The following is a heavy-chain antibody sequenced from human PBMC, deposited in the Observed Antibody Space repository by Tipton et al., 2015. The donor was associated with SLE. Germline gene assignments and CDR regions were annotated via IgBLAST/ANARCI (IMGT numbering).Heavy chain of an antibody. D-gene: IGHD5-24*01. Sequence: SLRLSCTVSGYSISTGYYWGWIRQPPGKGLEWISYITSTGSAIYFADSVRGRFSISRDNAKNSLFLQMNSLRAEDSAVYYCARDQYSSDGMDVWGQGTTVTVSS. CDR3: ARDQYSSDGMDV. CDR1: GYSISTGYY. V-gene: IGHV3-11*04. CDR2: ITSTGSAI. J-gene: IGHJ6*02.